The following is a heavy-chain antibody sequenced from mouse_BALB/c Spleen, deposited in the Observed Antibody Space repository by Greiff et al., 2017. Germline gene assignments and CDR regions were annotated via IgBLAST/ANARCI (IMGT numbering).Heavy chain of an antibody. CDR2: ISYSGST. Sequence: DVQLQESGPGLVKPSQSLSLTCTVTGYSITSDYAWNWIRQFPGNKLEWMGYISYSGSTSYNPSLKSRISITRDTSKNQFFLQLNSVTTEDTATYYCARSPLAYWGQGTLVTVSA. CDR3: ARSPLAY. CDR1: GYSITSDYA. V-gene: IGHV3-2*02. J-gene: IGHJ3*01.